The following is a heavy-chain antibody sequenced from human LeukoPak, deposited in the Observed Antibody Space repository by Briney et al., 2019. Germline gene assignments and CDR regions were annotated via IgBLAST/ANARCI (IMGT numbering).Heavy chain of an antibody. V-gene: IGHV4-34*01. CDR3: ARLYDSSGYYRDIKDHQGDAFDI. D-gene: IGHD3-22*01. CDR2: INHSGST. J-gene: IGHJ3*02. CDR1: GRSFSGYY. Sequence: SETLSLTCAVYGRSFSGYYWSWIRQPPGKGLEWIGEINHSGSTNYNPSLKSRVTISVDTSKNQFSLKLSSVTAADTAVYYCARLYDSSGYYRDIKDHQGDAFDIWGQGTMVTVSS.